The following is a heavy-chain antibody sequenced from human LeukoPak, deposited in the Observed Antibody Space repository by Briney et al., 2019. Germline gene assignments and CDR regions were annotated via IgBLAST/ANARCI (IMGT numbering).Heavy chain of an antibody. Sequence: KPGGSLRLSCAASGFTFSDYYMTWIRQAPGKGLEWVSYISSSGTTIYYADSVKGRFTISRDNAKNSLYLQMNSLRAEDTAVYYCARVAQLWFGHDYWGQGTLVTVSS. V-gene: IGHV3-11*04. CDR1: GFTFSDYY. CDR3: ARVAQLWFGHDY. CDR2: ISSSGTTI. D-gene: IGHD5-18*01. J-gene: IGHJ4*02.